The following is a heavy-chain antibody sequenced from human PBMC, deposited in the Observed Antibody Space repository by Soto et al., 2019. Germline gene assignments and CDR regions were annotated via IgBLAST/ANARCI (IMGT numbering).Heavy chain of an antibody. D-gene: IGHD3-22*01. Sequence: EVQLVETGGGLIQPGGSLRLPCAASGFTVSSNYMSWVRQAPGKGLEWVSVIYSGGSTYYADSVKGRFTISRDNSKNTLYLQMNSLRAEDTAVYYCARAVYDSSGYYYGYFDYWGQGTLVTVSS. CDR1: GFTVSSNY. V-gene: IGHV3-53*02. J-gene: IGHJ4*02. CDR2: IYSGGST. CDR3: ARAVYDSSGYYYGYFDY.